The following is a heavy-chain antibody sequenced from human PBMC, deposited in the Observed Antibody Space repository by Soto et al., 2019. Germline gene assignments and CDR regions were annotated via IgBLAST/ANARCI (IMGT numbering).Heavy chain of an antibody. V-gene: IGHV3-23*01. D-gene: IGHD3-9*01. CDR2: ISGSGGST. Sequence: GGSLRLSCAASGFTFSSYAMSWVRQAPGKGLEWVSAISGSGGSTYYADSVKGRFTISRDNSKNTLYLQMNSLRAEDTAVYYCAKAGQYYDILTGYYSEYFQHWGQGTLVTVSS. CDR1: GFTFSSYA. J-gene: IGHJ1*01. CDR3: AKAGQYYDILTGYYSEYFQH.